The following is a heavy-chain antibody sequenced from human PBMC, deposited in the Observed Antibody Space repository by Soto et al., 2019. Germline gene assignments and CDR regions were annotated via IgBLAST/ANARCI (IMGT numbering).Heavy chain of an antibody. J-gene: IGHJ5*02. CDR3: ARAGDRSGYGGNWFDP. V-gene: IGHV4-59*12. Sequence: PSETLSLTCTVSGGSISSYYWSWIRQPPGKGLEWIGFIYYSGSTNYNPSLKSRVPISVDTSKNQFSLKLSLVTAADTGVFLCARAGDRSGYGGNWFDPWGQGTLVTVSS. D-gene: IGHD3-22*01. CDR1: GGSISSYY. CDR2: IYYSGST.